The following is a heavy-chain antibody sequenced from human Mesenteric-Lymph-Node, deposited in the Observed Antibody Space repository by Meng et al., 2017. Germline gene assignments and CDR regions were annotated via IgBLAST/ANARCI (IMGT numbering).Heavy chain of an antibody. Sequence: QAQLQEAGPGLVKPSQTLSLTCTVSGGSISSGGVYWSWIRQHPGKGLEWIGYIYYSGSTYYNPSLRSRVAISIDTSKNQFSLKLTSVTAADTAVYFCARTNYGDYNWFDPWGQGTLVTVSS. J-gene: IGHJ5*02. D-gene: IGHD4-17*01. V-gene: IGHV4-31*03. CDR2: IYYSGST. CDR3: ARTNYGDYNWFDP. CDR1: GGSISSGGVY.